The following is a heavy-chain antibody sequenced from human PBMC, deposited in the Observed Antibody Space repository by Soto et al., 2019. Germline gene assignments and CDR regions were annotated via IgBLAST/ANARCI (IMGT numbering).Heavy chain of an antibody. CDR1: GGSISSSNW. D-gene: IGHD1-26*01. V-gene: IGHV4-4*02. CDR3: ARVCSGSYCADAFDI. J-gene: IGHJ3*02. CDR2: IYHSGST. Sequence: QVQLQESGPGLVKPSGTLSLTCAVSGGSISSSNWWSWVRQPPGKGLEWIGEIYHSGSTNYNPSLKSRVTISVDKSKNQFSLQLSSVTAADTAVYYCARVCSGSYCADAFDIWGQGTMVTVSS.